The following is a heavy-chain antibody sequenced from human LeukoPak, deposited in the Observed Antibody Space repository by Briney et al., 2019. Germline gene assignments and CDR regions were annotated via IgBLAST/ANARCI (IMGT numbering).Heavy chain of an antibody. Sequence: GGSLRLSCAASGFTFSSYGMSWVRQAPGKGLEWVSAISGDGGSTYYADSVKGRFTISRDNSKSTLYLQMNSLRAEDTAVYYCARNILYSRAGSFDYWGQGILVTVSS. CDR3: ARNILYSRAGSFDY. J-gene: IGHJ4*02. CDR2: ISGDGGST. CDR1: GFTFSSYG. V-gene: IGHV3-23*01. D-gene: IGHD2/OR15-2a*01.